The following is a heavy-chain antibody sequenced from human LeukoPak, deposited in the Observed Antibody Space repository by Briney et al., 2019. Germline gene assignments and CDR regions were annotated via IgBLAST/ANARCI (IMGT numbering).Heavy chain of an antibody. Sequence: ASVKVSCKASGYTFTGYYMHWVRQAPGQGLEWMGWINPNSGGTNYAQKFQGGVTMTRDTSISTAYMELSRLRSDDTAVYYCARAAQVAGISYADYWGQGTLVTVSS. J-gene: IGHJ4*02. CDR1: GYTFTGYY. CDR3: ARAAQVAGISYADY. D-gene: IGHD6-19*01. V-gene: IGHV1-2*02. CDR2: INPNSGGT.